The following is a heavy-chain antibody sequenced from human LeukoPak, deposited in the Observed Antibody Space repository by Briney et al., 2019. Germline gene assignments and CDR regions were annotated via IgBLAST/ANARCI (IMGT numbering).Heavy chain of an antibody. Sequence: SETLSLTCTVSGGSISSSSYYWGWIRQPPGKGLEWIGSIYYSGSTYYNPSLKSRVTISVDTSKNQFSLKLSSVTAADTAVYYCARDGSGWSSFDYWGQGTLVTVSS. D-gene: IGHD6-19*01. CDR3: ARDGSGWSSFDY. CDR2: IYYSGST. J-gene: IGHJ4*02. V-gene: IGHV4-39*02. CDR1: GGSISSSSYY.